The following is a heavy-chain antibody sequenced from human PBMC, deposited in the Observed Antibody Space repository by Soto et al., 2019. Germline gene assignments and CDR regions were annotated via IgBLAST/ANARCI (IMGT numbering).Heavy chain of an antibody. D-gene: IGHD6-19*01. CDR3: ASAAVCGTAGLDF. CDR2: SNHNSGGT. J-gene: IGHJ4*02. Sequence: ASVKVSCKASGYTFSGSYMHWVRQAPGKGLEWMGWSNHNSGGTKSAEKFQGRVTMTRDTSLSTAYMELSRPTSDDTAVYYCASAAVCGTAGLDFWGKGTQVTVS. CDR1: GYTFSGSY. V-gene: IGHV1-2*02.